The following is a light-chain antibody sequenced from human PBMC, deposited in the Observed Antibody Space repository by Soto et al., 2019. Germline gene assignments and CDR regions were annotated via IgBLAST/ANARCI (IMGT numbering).Light chain of an antibody. CDR2: VGTGGIVG. CDR3: GADHGSGRAV. CDR1: SGYSNYK. V-gene: IGLV9-49*01. J-gene: IGLJ2*01. Sequence: QLVLTQPPSASASLGASVTLTCTLSSGYSNYKVDWYQQRPGKGPRFVMRVGTGGIVGSKGDGIPDRFSVLGSGLNRYLTIKNIQEEDESDYHCGADHGSGRAVFGGGTKVTVL.